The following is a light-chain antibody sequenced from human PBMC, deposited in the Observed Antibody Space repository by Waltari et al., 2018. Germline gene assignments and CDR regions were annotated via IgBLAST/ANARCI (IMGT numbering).Light chain of an antibody. CDR1: SGSVSTTYY. CDR2: DTN. V-gene: IGLV8-61*01. Sequence: QTVVTQEPSLSVSPGGTVTLTCGLTSGSVSTTYYPYWFQQAPGQAPRTFIFDTNTRSSGVPDRFSGSILDNKAALTITGAQADDESDYYCVLSMGSGIWVFGGGTKLTVL. J-gene: IGLJ3*02. CDR3: VLSMGSGIWV.